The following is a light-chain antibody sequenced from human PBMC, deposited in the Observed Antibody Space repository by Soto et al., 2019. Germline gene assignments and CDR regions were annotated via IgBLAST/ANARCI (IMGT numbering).Light chain of an antibody. CDR2: DAS. Sequence: DIVLTQSPATLSLSPGDRVTLSCRASQTVGRFLSWYQHSPGQGPRLLVYDASNRATGVPARFSGSGSETDFTLTISSLEPEDFAVYYCQQYTDWPWGTFGGGTKVGIK. CDR1: QTVGRF. CDR3: QQYTDWPWGT. V-gene: IGKV3-11*01. J-gene: IGKJ4*01.